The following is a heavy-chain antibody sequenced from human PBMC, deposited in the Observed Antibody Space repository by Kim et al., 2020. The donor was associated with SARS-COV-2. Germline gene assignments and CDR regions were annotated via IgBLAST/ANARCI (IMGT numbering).Heavy chain of an antibody. V-gene: IGHV3-74*01. J-gene: IGHJ4*02. CDR1: GFTFSNSW. CDR3: ARGGSGFSLD. D-gene: IGHD2-15*01. Sequence: GGSLRLSCEASGFTFSNSWMHWVRQTPGEGLLWVSRINTDETYTTYADSVKGRYTISRDNAKNTVYLQMNSLRAGDTAVYFCARGGSGFSLDWGQGTLVTVS. CDR2: INTDETYT.